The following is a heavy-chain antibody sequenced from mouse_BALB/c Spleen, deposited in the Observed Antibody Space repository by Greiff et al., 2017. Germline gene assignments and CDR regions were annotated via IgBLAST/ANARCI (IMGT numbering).Heavy chain of an antibody. V-gene: IGHV1S81*02. D-gene: IGHD2-1*01. CDR2: INPSNGGT. CDR3: TRGRYGNSFAY. Sequence: QVQLKESGAELVKPGASVKLSCKASGYTFTSYYMYWVKQRPGQGLEWIGEINPSNGGTNFNEKFKSKATLTVDKSSSTAYMQLSSLTSEDSAVYYCTRGRYGNSFAYWGQGTLVTVSA. J-gene: IGHJ3*01. CDR1: GYTFTSYY.